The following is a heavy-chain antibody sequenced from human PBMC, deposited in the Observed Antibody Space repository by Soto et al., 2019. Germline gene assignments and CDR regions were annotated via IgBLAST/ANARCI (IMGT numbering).Heavy chain of an antibody. CDR1: GFSLSTSGMY. CDR2: IDRHVDN. D-gene: IGHD6-19*01. Sequence: SGPTLVNPIQTLTLTCTYSGFSLSTSGMYVIWIRQPPGNALDGIAHIDRHVDNCYSTSLKTRLSLSKDTPNNQVVPKMTNMDPADTATYECALIYFGSCSGWARHSDVWGHGTTVTGTS. CDR3: ALIYFGSCSGWARHSDV. J-gene: IGHJ6*02. V-gene: IGHV2-70*01.